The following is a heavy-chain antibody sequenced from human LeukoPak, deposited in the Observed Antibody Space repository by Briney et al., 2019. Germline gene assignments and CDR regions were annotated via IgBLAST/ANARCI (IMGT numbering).Heavy chain of an antibody. J-gene: IGHJ4*02. CDR3: TRGGWENRFDY. CDR1: GFTFGDYA. CDR2: IRSKAYGGTT. D-gene: IGHD1-14*01. Sequence: PGRSLRLSCTASGFTFGDYAMSWFRQAPGKGLEWVGFIRSKAYGGTTDCAASVKGRFTISRDDSKSIAYLQMNSLKTGDTAVYYCTRGGWENRFDYWGQGTLVTVPS. V-gene: IGHV3-49*03.